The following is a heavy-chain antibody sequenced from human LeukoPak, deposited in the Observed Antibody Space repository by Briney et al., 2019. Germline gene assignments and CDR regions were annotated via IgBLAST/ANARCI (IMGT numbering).Heavy chain of an antibody. J-gene: IGHJ4*02. V-gene: IGHV3-30-3*01. CDR3: ASRPGINMDPLGD. CDR1: GFIFSSYA. CDR2: ISYDGSNK. D-gene: IGHD3-10*01. Sequence: GGSLRLSCAASGFIFSSYAMHWVRQAPGKGLEWVAVISYDGSNKYYADSVKGRFTISRDNSKNTLYLQMNSLRAEDTAVYYCASRPGINMDPLGDWGQGTLVTVSS.